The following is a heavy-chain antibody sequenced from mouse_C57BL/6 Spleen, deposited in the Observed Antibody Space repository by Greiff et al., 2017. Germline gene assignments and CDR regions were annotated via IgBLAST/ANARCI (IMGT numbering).Heavy chain of an antibody. CDR1: GYAFSSSW. CDR2: IYPGDGDT. V-gene: IGHV1-82*01. J-gene: IGHJ2*01. CDR3: ARREYYYGSSPYFDY. D-gene: IGHD1-1*01. Sequence: QVQLQQSGPELVKPGASVKISCKASGYAFSSSWMNWVKQRPGKGLEWIGRIYPGDGDTNYNGKFKGKATLTADKSSSTAYMQLSSRTSEDSAVYFWARREYYYGSSPYFDYWGQGTTLTVSS.